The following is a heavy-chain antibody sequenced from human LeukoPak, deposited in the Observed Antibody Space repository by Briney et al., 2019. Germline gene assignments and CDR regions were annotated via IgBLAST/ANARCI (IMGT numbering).Heavy chain of an antibody. V-gene: IGHV3-23*01. D-gene: IGHD5-18*01. J-gene: IGHJ6*02. CDR1: GFTFSSYA. CDR3: AKDTIGYSYGYEGSGMDV. Sequence: QAGGSLRLSCAASGFTFSSYAMSWVGQAPGKGLEWVSSISGSGGSTYYADSVKGRFTISRDNSKNTLYLQMNSLRAEDTAVYYCAKDTIGYSYGYEGSGMDVWGQGTTVTVSS. CDR2: ISGSGGST.